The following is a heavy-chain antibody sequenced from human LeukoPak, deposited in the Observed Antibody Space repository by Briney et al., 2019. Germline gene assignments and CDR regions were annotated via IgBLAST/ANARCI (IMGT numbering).Heavy chain of an antibody. V-gene: IGHV3-11*06. CDR1: GFTFSDYY. CDR3: ARDRPPGASGLFDY. J-gene: IGHJ4*02. Sequence: PGGSLRLSCVAPGFTFSDYYMRWIRQAPGKGLEWVSYISIISSYTNYADSVKARFTISRDNAKNSLYLEMNSLRAEDTAVYYCARDRPPGASGLFDYWGQGTLVTVSS. D-gene: IGHD3-10*01. CDR2: ISIISSYT.